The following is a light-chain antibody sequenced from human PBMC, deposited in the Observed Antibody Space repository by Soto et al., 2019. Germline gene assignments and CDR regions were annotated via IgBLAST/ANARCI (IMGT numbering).Light chain of an antibody. CDR3: QQYGSSPLT. CDR2: GAV. J-gene: IGKJ4*01. V-gene: IGKV3-20*01. CDR1: QTVSRYL. Sequence: EIVLTQSPGTLPLSPGESATLSCRASQTVSRYLLAWYQQRPAQAPRLVIYGAVTRASGIPDRFTGSASGTDFTLSITRLEPEDFAVYFCQQYGSSPLTFGGGTMLEIK.